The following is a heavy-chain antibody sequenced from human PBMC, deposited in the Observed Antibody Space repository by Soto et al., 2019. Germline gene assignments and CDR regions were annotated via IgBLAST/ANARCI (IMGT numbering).Heavy chain of an antibody. J-gene: IGHJ4*02. Sequence: SETLSLTCTVSGGSISSSSYYWGWIRQPPGKGLEWIGSIYYSGSTYYNPSLKSRVTISVDTSKNQFSLKLSSVTAADTAVYYCARLATRYYFDYWGQGTLVTVSS. V-gene: IGHV4-39*07. CDR2: IYYSGST. CDR3: ARLATRYYFDY. CDR1: GGSISSSSYY. D-gene: IGHD1-1*01.